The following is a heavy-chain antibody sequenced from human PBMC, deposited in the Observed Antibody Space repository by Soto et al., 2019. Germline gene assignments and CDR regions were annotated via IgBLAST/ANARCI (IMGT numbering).Heavy chain of an antibody. Sequence: SETLSLTCPVAGENIITDDWSWIRQSPGKGLEWIGFIYYGGSTNYNPSLKSRVTISVDTPKNQFSLKLSSVTAADTAVYYCAKNWNWGSLVHWGQGTLVTV. V-gene: IGHV4-59*08. D-gene: IGHD7-27*01. J-gene: IGHJ4*02. CDR2: IYYGGST. CDR3: AKNWNWGSLVH. CDR1: GENIITDD.